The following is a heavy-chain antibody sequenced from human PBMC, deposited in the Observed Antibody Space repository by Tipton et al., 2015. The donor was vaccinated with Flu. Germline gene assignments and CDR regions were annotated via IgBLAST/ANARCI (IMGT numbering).Heavy chain of an antibody. CDR1: RGSISGYF. J-gene: IGHJ4*02. Sequence: LRLSCTVSRGSISGYFLSWIRQPPGKGLEWIGYIYYTGGTNQNPSLKSRVTLSVDTSKNQFSLKLNSVTTADTAVYYCARYHCPNGVCDSFDYWGQGTLVTVSS. D-gene: IGHD2-8*01. CDR3: ARYHCPNGVCDSFDY. V-gene: IGHV4-59*01. CDR2: IYYTGGT.